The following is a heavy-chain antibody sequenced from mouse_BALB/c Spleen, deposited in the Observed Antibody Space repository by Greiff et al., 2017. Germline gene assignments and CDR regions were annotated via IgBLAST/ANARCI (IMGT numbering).Heavy chain of an antibody. J-gene: IGHJ2*01. V-gene: IGHV7-3*02. CDR3: ARDYYGSLDY. Sequence: EVKVVESGGGLVQPGGSLRLFCATSGFTFTDYYMSWVRQPPGKALEWLGFIRNKANGYTTEYSASVKGRFTISRDNSQSILYLQMNTLRAEDSATYYCARDYYGSLDYWGQGTTLTVSS. D-gene: IGHD1-1*01. CDR2: IRNKANGYTT. CDR1: GFTFTDYY.